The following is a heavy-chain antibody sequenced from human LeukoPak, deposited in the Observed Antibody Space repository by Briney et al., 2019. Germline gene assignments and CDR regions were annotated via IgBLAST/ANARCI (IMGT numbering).Heavy chain of an antibody. CDR2: IYYSGST. Sequence: SETLSLTCTVSGGSISSYYWSWIRQPPGKGLEWIGYIYYSGSTNYNPSLESRVTISVDTSKNQFSLKLSSVTAADTAVYYCARVRYYGSGSYLAYGMDVWGQGTTVTVSS. J-gene: IGHJ6*02. V-gene: IGHV4-59*01. CDR1: GGSISSYY. CDR3: ARVRYYGSGSYLAYGMDV. D-gene: IGHD3-10*01.